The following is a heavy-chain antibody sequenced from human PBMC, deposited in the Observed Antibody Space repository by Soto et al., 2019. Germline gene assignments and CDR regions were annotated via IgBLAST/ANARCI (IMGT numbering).Heavy chain of an antibody. CDR3: ATWVDYGDFEGFDF. CDR1: GGTFSSYT. D-gene: IGHD4-17*01. J-gene: IGHJ4*02. V-gene: IGHV1-2*04. Sequence: GASVKVSCKASGGTFSSYTISWVRHAPGQGLEWMGWVDPNGGGSNSAQKFQGSVTMTWDTSITTAYLDLTRLTTNDTATYFCATWVDYGDFEGFDFWGQGTLVTVSS. CDR2: VDPNGGGS.